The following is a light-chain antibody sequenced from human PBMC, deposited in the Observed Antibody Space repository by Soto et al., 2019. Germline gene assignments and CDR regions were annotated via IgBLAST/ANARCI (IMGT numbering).Light chain of an antibody. Sequence: SYELTQPPSVSVAPGKTARITCGGNNIGSKSVHWYQQKPGQAPVLVIYYDSDRPSGIPERCSGSNSGNTATLTISRVEAGDEADYYCQVWDSSSDPVVFGGGTKLTV. CDR2: YDS. J-gene: IGLJ2*01. CDR1: NIGSKS. V-gene: IGLV3-21*04. CDR3: QVWDSSSDPVV.